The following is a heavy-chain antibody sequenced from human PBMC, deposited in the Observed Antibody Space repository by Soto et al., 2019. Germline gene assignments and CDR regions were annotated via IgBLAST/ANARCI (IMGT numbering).Heavy chain of an antibody. CDR3: ARGDIVVVRAAIYYYYYGMDV. J-gene: IGHJ6*02. D-gene: IGHD2-2*01. Sequence: SETLSLTCADYGGYFSGYYWSWIRQPPGKGLGWIGEINHSGSTNYNPSLKSRVTISVDTSKNQFSLKLSSVTAADTAVYYCARGDIVVVRAAIYYYYYGMDVWGQGTTVTVSS. CDR1: GGYFSGYY. CDR2: INHSGST. V-gene: IGHV4-34*01.